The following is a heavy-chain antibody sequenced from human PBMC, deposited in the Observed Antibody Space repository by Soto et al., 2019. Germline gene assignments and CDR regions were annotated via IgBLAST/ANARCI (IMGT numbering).Heavy chain of an antibody. V-gene: IGHV4-34*01. CDR3: ASGPNEIAATVHNWLDP. CDR2: INHSGST. Sequence: PSETLSLTCAVYGGSFSGYYWSWIRQPPVKGLEWIGEINHSGSTKYNPSLKSRVTISVDTSKNQFSLNLSSVTAADTAVYYCASGPNEIAATVHNWLDPGGQGTLVNVSS. J-gene: IGHJ5*02. D-gene: IGHD6-13*01. CDR1: GGSFSGYY.